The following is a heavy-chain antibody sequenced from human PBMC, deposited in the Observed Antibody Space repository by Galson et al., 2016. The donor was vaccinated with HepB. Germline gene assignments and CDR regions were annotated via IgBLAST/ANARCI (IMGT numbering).Heavy chain of an antibody. CDR3: ARSRLLEWLLLPHFDY. CDR2: INAGNANT. CDR1: GYSFTTYA. D-gene: IGHD3-3*01. Sequence: SVKVSCKASGYSFTTYAMHWVRQAPGQRLEWMGWINAGNANTKYSQKFQGRVTISRDTSASTASLELSSLRSGDTAVYYCARSRLLEWLLLPHFDYWGQGTLVTVSS. V-gene: IGHV1-3*01. J-gene: IGHJ4*02.